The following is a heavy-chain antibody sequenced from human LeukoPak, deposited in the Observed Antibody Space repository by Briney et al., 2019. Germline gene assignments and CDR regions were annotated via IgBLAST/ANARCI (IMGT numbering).Heavy chain of an antibody. CDR1: GGSISISSYY. CDR3: ARFSTSDFDY. Sequence: PSETLSLTCTVSGGSISISSYYWGWIRQPPGKGLEWIGSIYYSGSTYYNPSLKSRVTISVDTSKNQFSLKLSSVTAEDTAVYYCARFSTSDFDYWGQGTLVTVSS. V-gene: IGHV4-39*01. D-gene: IGHD2/OR15-2a*01. CDR2: IYYSGST. J-gene: IGHJ4*02.